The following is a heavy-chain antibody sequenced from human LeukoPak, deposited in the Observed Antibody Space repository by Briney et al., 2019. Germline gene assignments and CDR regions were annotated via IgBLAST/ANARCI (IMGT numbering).Heavy chain of an antibody. CDR3: ARGYPITIFGVVITPFFDY. CDR2: ISAYNGNT. CDR1: GYTFTSYG. J-gene: IGHJ4*02. Sequence: ASVKVSCKASGYTFTSYGISWVRQAPGQGLEWMGWISAYNGNTNYAQKFQGRVTMTRDTSISTAYMELSRLRSDDTAVYYCARGYPITIFGVVITPFFDYWGQGTLVTVSS. D-gene: IGHD3-3*01. V-gene: IGHV1-18*01.